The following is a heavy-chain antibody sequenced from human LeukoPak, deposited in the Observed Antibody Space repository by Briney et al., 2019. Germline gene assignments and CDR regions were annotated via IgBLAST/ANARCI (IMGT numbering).Heavy chain of an antibody. CDR3: ARDGYYYDSSGYYYHYYYYMDV. Sequence: ASVKVSCKASGYTFTSYYMHWVRQAPGQGLEWMGIINPSGGSTSYAQKFQGRVTMTRDTSTSTVYMELSSLRSEDTAVYYCARDGYYYDSSGYYYHYYYYMDVWGKGATVTVPS. J-gene: IGHJ6*03. D-gene: IGHD3-22*01. V-gene: IGHV1-46*01. CDR2: INPSGGST. CDR1: GYTFTSYY.